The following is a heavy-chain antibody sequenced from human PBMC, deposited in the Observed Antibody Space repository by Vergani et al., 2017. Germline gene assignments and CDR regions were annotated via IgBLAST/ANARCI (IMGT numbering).Heavy chain of an antibody. CDR2: IKQDGSEK. V-gene: IGHV3-7*01. CDR3: ARDLLGCSGGSCYLLVNLYFDL. Sequence: EVQLVESGGGLVQPGGSLRLSCAASGFPFRSYWMSWVRQAPGQGLAWVANIKQDGSEKYYVDSVKGRFTISRDNAKNSLYLQMNSLRAEDTAVYYCARDLLGCSGGSCYLLVNLYFDLWGRGTLVTVSS. CDR1: GFPFRSYW. D-gene: IGHD2-15*01. J-gene: IGHJ2*01.